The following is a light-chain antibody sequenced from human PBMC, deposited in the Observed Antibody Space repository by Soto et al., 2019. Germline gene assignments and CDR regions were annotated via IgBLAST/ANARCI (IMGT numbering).Light chain of an antibody. Sequence: IVMTQSPASLSVSPGEGATLSCRASQSVSNNLAWYQQKPGQAPRLLIYGASTRATGIPARFRGSGSGTDFTLTISSLQSEDFAVYYCQQYNNWPRGTLGQGTKVEIK. CDR3: QQYNNWPRGT. CDR2: GAS. V-gene: IGKV3-15*01. J-gene: IGKJ1*01. CDR1: QSVSNN.